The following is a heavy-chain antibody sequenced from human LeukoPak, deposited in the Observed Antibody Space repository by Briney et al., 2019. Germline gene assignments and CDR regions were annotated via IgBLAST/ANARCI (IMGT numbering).Heavy chain of an antibody. CDR1: GDSISSSNW. Sequence: SETLSLTCAVSGDSISSSNWWSWVRQPPGTGLEWIGEIYHSGRTNYNPSLKSRDTISVDKSKNQFSLKLSSVTAADTAVYYCARPTGTTLAFDIWGQGTMVTVSS. V-gene: IGHV4-4*02. D-gene: IGHD1-1*01. J-gene: IGHJ3*02. CDR3: ARPTGTTLAFDI. CDR2: IYHSGRT.